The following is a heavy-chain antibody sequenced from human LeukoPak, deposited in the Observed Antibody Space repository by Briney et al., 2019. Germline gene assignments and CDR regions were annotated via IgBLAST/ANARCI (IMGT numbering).Heavy chain of an antibody. CDR3: ARERERFLNL. J-gene: IGHJ5*02. CDR1: GGSISSSSYY. D-gene: IGHD3-3*01. V-gene: IGHV4-39*02. Sequence: SETLSLTCTVSGGSISSSSYYWDWIRQPPGKGLEWIGSIYYSGSTNYNPSLKSRVTISVDTSKNQFSLKLSSVTAADTAVYYCARERERFLNLWGQGTLVTVSS. CDR2: IYYSGST.